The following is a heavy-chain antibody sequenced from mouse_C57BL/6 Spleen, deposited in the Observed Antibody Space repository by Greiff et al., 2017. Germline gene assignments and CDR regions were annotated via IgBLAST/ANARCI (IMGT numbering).Heavy chain of an antibody. CDR1: GYTFTSYW. CDR2: IYPGSGST. Sequence: QVQLQQPGAELVKPGASVKMSCKASGYTFTSYWITWVKQRPGQGLEWIGDIYPGSGSTNYNEKFKSKATLTVDTSSSTAYMQLSSLTSEDSAVYYCARGDPTRVTTPSYAMDYWGQGTSVTVSS. V-gene: IGHV1-55*01. D-gene: IGHD2-5*01. J-gene: IGHJ4*01. CDR3: ARGDPTRVTTPSYAMDY.